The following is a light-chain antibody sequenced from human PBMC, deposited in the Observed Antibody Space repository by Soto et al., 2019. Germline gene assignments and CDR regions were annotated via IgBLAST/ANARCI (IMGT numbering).Light chain of an antibody. CDR3: QQYGSSPST. J-gene: IGKJ5*01. CDR1: RSVRSN. Sequence: EIVMTQSPATLSVSPGERATLSCKASRSVRSNLAWYQQKPGLAPRLLIYDASSRATGIPDRFSGSGSGTDFALTISRLEPEDFAVYYCQQYGSSPSTFGQGTRLEIK. V-gene: IGKV3D-20*01. CDR2: DAS.